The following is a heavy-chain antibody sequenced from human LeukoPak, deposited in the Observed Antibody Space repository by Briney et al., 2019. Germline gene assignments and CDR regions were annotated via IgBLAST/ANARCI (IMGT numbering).Heavy chain of an antibody. J-gene: IGHJ4*02. CDR3: ARVKKGYYYDSSGYCYFDY. CDR1: GGSISSYY. CDR2: IYYSGST. D-gene: IGHD3-22*01. V-gene: IGHV4-59*01. Sequence: LETLSLTCTVSGGSISSYYWSWIRQPPGKGLEWIGYIYYSGSTNYNPSLKSRVTISVDTSKNQFSLKLSSVTAADTAVYYCARVKKGYYYDSSGYCYFDYWGQGTLVTVSS.